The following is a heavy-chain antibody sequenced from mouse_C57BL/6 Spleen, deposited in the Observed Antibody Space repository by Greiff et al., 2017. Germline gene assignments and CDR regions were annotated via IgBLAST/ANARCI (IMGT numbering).Heavy chain of an antibody. V-gene: IGHV1-50*01. CDR3: ARSRYSNYRSAMDY. CDR2: IDPSDSYT. CDR1: GYTFTSYW. J-gene: IGHJ4*01. D-gene: IGHD2-5*01. Sequence: QVQLQQSGAELVKPGASVKLSCKASGYTFTSYWMQWVKQRPGQGLEWIGEIDPSDSYTNYNQKFKGKATLTVDTSSSTAYMQLSSLTSEDSAVYYCARSRYSNYRSAMDYWGQGTSVTVSS.